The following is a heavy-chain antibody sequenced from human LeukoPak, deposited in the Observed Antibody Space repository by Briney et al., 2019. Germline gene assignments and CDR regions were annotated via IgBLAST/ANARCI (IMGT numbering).Heavy chain of an antibody. CDR3: AKGDCSGGDCYSAFDY. J-gene: IGHJ4*02. Sequence: PGGSLRLSCAASGFTFSSYAMSWVRQAPGKGLEWVAAISSSGGSTYYADSVKGRFTISRDNSKNTLYLQMNNLRAEDTAVYFCAKGDCSGGDCYSAFDYWGQGTLVTVSS. D-gene: IGHD2-15*01. CDR2: ISSSGGST. CDR1: GFTFSSYA. V-gene: IGHV3-23*01.